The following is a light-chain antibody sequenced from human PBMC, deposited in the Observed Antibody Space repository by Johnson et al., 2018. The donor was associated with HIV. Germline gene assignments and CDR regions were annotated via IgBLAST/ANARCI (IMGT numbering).Light chain of an antibody. CDR2: ENN. CDR1: SSNFGNNY. V-gene: IGLV1-51*02. J-gene: IGLJ1*01. Sequence: QSVLTQPPSVSAAPGQKVTISCSTNSSNFGNNYVSWYQQLPGTAPKLLIYENNKRPSGIPDRFSGSKSGTSATLGITGLQTGDEADYYCGTWDSCLIVLFGTGTKVTVL. CDR3: GTWDSCLIVL.